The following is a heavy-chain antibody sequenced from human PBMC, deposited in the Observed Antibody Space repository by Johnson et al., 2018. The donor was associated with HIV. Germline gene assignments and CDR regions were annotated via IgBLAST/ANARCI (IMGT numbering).Heavy chain of an antibody. Sequence: VQLVESGGGLVKPRGSLRLSCAASGFIFRDYYMSWIRQAPGKGLEWVSYISSSGSSIYYADSVTGRFTISRDNAKSSLYLQMNGLRAEDTAVYYCARASTTVTTGDDAFDIWGQGTMVTVSS. D-gene: IGHD4-17*01. CDR3: ARASTTVTTGDDAFDI. CDR2: ISSSGSSI. J-gene: IGHJ3*02. CDR1: GFIFRDYY. V-gene: IGHV3-11*04.